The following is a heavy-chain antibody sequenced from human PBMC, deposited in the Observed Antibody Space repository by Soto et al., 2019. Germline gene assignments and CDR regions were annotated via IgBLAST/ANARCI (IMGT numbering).Heavy chain of an antibody. D-gene: IGHD2-15*01. CDR1: GFPFGTYA. J-gene: IGHJ1*01. CDR3: GKRGYCSGGACYGDYFQH. V-gene: IGHV3-23*01. CDR2: IDGSAIST. Sequence: EVQLLESGGGLVQPGGSLRLSCAASGFPFGTYAMSWVRQAPGRGLEWVSTIDGSAISTWYADSVKGRFTISRDNSKNTLFLQMNSLRAEDTAVYYCGKRGYCSGGACYGDYFQHWGQGTLVTVSS.